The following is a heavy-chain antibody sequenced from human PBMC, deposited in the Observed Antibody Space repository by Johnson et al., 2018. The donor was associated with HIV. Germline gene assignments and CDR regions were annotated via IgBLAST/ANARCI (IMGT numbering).Heavy chain of an antibody. Sequence: VQLVESGGGVVQPGRSLRLSCVASGFTFSSYAMHWVRQAPGKGLEWVAVISYDGNIKYYADSVKGRFTISRDNPWNTLYLQMNSLRAEDTAVYYCARASVSSPRYSSSSDDAFDIWGQGTMVTVSS. CDR3: ARASVSSPRYSSSSDDAFDI. D-gene: IGHD6-6*01. V-gene: IGHV3-30-3*01. J-gene: IGHJ3*02. CDR1: GFTFSSYA. CDR2: ISYDGNIK.